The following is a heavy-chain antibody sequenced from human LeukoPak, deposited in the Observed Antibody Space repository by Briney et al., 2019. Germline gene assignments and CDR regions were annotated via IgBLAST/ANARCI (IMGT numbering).Heavy chain of an antibody. CDR3: ARVGDYYDSSGYYESDAFDI. V-gene: IGHV4-59*01. CDR2: IYYSGST. Sequence: SETLSLTCTVSGGSISSYYWSWIRQPPGKGLEWIWYIYYSGSTNYNPSLKSRVTISVDTSKNQFSLKLSSVTAADTAVYYCARVGDYYDSSGYYESDAFDIWGQGTMVTVSS. J-gene: IGHJ3*02. CDR1: GGSISSYY. D-gene: IGHD3-22*01.